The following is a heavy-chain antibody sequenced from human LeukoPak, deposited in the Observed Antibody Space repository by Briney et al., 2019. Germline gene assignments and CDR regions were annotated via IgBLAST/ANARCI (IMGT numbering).Heavy chain of an antibody. Sequence: GASVKVSCKASGYTFTSYGISWVRQAPGQGLEWMGWISAYNGNTNYAQKLQGRVTMTTDTSTSTAYMELRSLRSDDTAVYYCARDAVGVVVVTPLPDYWGQGTLVTVSS. CDR1: GYTFTSYG. J-gene: IGHJ4*02. V-gene: IGHV1-18*01. D-gene: IGHD3-22*01. CDR3: ARDAVGVVVVTPLPDY. CDR2: ISAYNGNT.